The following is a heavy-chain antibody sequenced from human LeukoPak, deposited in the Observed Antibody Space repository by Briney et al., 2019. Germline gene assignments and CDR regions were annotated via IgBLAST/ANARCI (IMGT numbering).Heavy chain of an antibody. J-gene: IGHJ4*02. CDR2: INPSGGST. V-gene: IGHV1-46*01. CDR1: GYTFTNYY. D-gene: IGHD7-27*01. Sequence: ASVKVSCKASGYTFTNYYMHWVRQAPGQGLEWLGIINPSGGSTNYAQKFQGRVTMTRDTSTSTAYMELSSLRSEDTTVYYCARDLAGRFDFWGQGTLVTVSS. CDR3: ARDLAGRFDF.